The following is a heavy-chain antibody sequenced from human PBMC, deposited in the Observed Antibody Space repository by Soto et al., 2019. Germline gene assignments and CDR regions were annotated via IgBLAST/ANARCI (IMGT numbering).Heavy chain of an antibody. CDR3: VKDFGASGAYWYFDL. J-gene: IGHJ2*01. CDR1: GFTFDDFA. D-gene: IGHD2-8*02. Sequence: QLVESGGGLVQPGRSLRLSCAASGFTFDDFAMHWVRQAPGKGLEWISGINWNSGDIDYADSVRGRFTIFRDNAKNALYLQMTSVRAEDAAFYYCVKDFGASGAYWYFDLWGRGTLVTVSS. V-gene: IGHV3-9*01. CDR2: INWNSGDI.